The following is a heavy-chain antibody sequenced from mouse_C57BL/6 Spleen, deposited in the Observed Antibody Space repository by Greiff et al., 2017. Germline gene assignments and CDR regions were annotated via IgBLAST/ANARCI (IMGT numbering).Heavy chain of an antibody. CDR3: ARSGSSDWYCDV. CDR2: IDPSDSET. J-gene: IGHJ1*03. D-gene: IGHD1-1*01. Sequence: QVQLQQPGAELVRPGSSVKLSCKASGYTFTSYWMHWVKQRPIQGLEWIGNIDPSDSETHYNQKFKDKATLTVDKSSSTAYMQLSSLTSEDSAVYYCARSGSSDWYCDVWGTGTTVTVSS. V-gene: IGHV1-52*01. CDR1: GYTFTSYW.